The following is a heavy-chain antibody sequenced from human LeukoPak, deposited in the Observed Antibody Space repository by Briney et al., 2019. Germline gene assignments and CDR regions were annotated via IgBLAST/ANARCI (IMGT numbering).Heavy chain of an antibody. V-gene: IGHV3-53*01. CDR2: IYSGGST. J-gene: IGHJ4*02. CDR3: ARSDGYKTYFDY. D-gene: IGHD5-24*01. Sequence: RCSLRLSCGASGFTVSSNYMSWVRQAPEKGLEWVSVIYSGGSTYYADSVKGRFTISRDNSKNTLYLQMNSLRAEDTAVYYCARSDGYKTYFDYWGQGTLVTVSS. CDR1: GFTVSSNY.